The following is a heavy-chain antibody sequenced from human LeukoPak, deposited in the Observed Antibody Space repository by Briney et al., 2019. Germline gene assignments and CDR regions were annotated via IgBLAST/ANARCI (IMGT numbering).Heavy chain of an antibody. V-gene: IGHV1-69*13. CDR3: ARVTSIVTGIAAHNWFDP. Sequence: SVKVXCKASGGTFSSYAISWVRQAPGQGLEWMGGIIPIFGTANYAQKFQGRVTITADESTSTAYMELSSLRSEDTAVYYCARVTSIVTGIAAHNWFDPWGQGTLVTVSS. D-gene: IGHD6-6*01. J-gene: IGHJ5*02. CDR2: IIPIFGTA. CDR1: GGTFSSYA.